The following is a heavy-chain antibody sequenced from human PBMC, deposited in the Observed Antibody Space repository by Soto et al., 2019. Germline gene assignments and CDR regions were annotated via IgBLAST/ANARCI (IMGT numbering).Heavy chain of an antibody. CDR2: ISGSGGST. D-gene: IGHD1-26*01. Sequence: EVQLLESGGGLVQPGGSLRLSCAASGFTFSSYAMSWVRQAPGKGLEWVSAISGSGGSTYYADSVKGRFTISRDNSKNPLYLQLNSLRAEDTAVYYCAKSPRGSYGWFDPWGQGTLVTVSS. CDR1: GFTFSSYA. V-gene: IGHV3-23*01. J-gene: IGHJ5*02. CDR3: AKSPRGSYGWFDP.